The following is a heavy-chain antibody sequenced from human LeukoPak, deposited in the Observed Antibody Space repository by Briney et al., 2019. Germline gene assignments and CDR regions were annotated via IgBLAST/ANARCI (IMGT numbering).Heavy chain of an antibody. Sequence: GGSLRLSCAASGFTFNTFNMNWVRQAPGKGLEWVSSITSGGDYIYYADSVKGRFTTSRDNAKNSLSLQLNSLRVEDTAVYYCARGHYDVLAASYKWTPDYWGEGTLVTVSS. D-gene: IGHD3-9*01. CDR2: ITSGGDYI. CDR1: GFTFNTFN. V-gene: IGHV3-21*01. CDR3: ARGHYDVLAASYKWTPDY. J-gene: IGHJ4*02.